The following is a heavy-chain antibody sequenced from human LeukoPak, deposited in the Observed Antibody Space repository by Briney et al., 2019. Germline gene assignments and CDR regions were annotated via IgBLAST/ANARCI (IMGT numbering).Heavy chain of an antibody. CDR3: AGGASEYSSSGDFAC. J-gene: IGHJ4*02. V-gene: IGHV3-48*01. Sequence: PGGSLRLSCAASGFTFNSYSMNWVRQAPGKGREWVSYISSSSSTIYYADSVKGRFTISRDNAKNSLYLQMNSLSADDTAVYYCAGGASEYSSSGDFACWGQGTLVTVSS. CDR1: GFTFNSYS. D-gene: IGHD6-6*01. CDR2: ISSSSSTI.